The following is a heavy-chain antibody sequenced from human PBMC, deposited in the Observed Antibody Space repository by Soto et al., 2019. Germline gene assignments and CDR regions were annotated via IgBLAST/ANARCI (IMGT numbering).Heavy chain of an antibody. CDR3: ARAAGIMTRGFHGMDV. V-gene: IGHV3-48*03. J-gene: IGHJ6*02. D-gene: IGHD3-10*01. CDR2: ISSTASTI. Sequence: EVQLVESGGGLVQPGGSLRLSCAASGFAFSSYEMNWVRQSPGKGLEWLSYISSTASTIHYADSVKGRFTICRDNANNSVYLQMNSLTADDSAVYYCARAAGIMTRGFHGMDVWGQGTTVTVSS. CDR1: GFAFSSYE.